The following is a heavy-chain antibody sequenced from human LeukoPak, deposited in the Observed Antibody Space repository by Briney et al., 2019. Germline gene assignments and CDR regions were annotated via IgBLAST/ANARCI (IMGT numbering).Heavy chain of an antibody. J-gene: IGHJ6*03. V-gene: IGHV3-20*04. CDR2: IYWNGGST. Sequence: GGSLRLSCAASGFTLGDYCMSWVRQASGKGLEGVSCIYWNGGSTGYADSVKGRFTISRNNAKNSLYLQMNSLRAEDTALYYCARDRAGWYDDYYYYMDVWGKGTTVTVSS. D-gene: IGHD6-19*01. CDR3: ARDRAGWYDDYYYYMDV. CDR1: GFTLGDYC.